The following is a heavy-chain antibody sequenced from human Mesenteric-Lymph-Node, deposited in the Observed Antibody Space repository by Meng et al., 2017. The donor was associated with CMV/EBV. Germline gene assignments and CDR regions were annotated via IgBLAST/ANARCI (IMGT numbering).Heavy chain of an antibody. V-gene: IGHV4-34*01. J-gene: IGHJ4*02. CDR3: AGAPPVAAPGSYFDS. Sequence: GSLRLSCAVYTASFSDNYWGWIRQSPGKELEWIGEVTPSGTATYHPSLESRVTISRDTSKNQFSLRLTSVTVEDTAVYYCAGAPPVAAPGSYFDSWGQGAQVTVSS. D-gene: IGHD1-14*01. CDR2: VTPSGTA. CDR1: TASFSDNY.